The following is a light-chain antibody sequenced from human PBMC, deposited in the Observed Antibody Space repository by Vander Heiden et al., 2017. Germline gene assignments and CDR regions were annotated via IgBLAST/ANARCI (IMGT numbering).Light chain of an antibody. J-gene: IGKJ2*01. CDR1: QSVSSN. V-gene: IGKV3-15*01. Sequence: EIVMTQSPATLSVSPGERATLSCRASQSVSSNFAWYQQEPGQAPRLLIYGASTRATGIPARVSGSGSGTEFTLTISSLQSEDFAVYYCQQYNNWPYTFGQGTKLEIK. CDR3: QQYNNWPYT. CDR2: GAS.